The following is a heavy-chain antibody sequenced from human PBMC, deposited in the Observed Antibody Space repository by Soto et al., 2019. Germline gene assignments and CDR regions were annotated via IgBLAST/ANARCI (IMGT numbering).Heavy chain of an antibody. V-gene: IGHV3-74*01. D-gene: IGHD3-3*01. CDR3: ASGVTKYDFWSGYSLDY. Sequence: PGGSLRRSCAASGFTFSSYWVHWGRQAPGKGLVWVSRINSDGSSTSYADAVKGRFTISRDNDKNTLYLQMNSLRAEDTAVYYCASGVTKYDFWSGYSLDYWGQGT. J-gene: IGHJ4*02. CDR1: GFTFSSYW. CDR2: INSDGSST.